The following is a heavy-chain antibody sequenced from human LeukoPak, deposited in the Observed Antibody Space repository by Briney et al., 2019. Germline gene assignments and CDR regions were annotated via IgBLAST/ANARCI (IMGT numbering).Heavy chain of an antibody. CDR1: GFTVSSNY. Sequence: PGESLRLSCAASGFTVSSNYMSWVRQAPGKGLEWVAAIASNGGSEYYADSVKGRFTISRDNSKNTLFLQMNSLGPDDTAVYYCAKRGHYSINWYHYFDYWGQGTLVTVSS. J-gene: IGHJ4*02. CDR3: AKRGHYSINWYHYFDY. D-gene: IGHD6-13*01. CDR2: IASNGGSE. V-gene: IGHV3-30*18.